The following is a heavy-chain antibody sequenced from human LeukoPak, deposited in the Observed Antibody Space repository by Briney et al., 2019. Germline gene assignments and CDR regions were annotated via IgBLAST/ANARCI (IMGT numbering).Heavy chain of an antibody. J-gene: IGHJ4*02. CDR2: IFYSEHT. D-gene: IGHD3-9*01. V-gene: IGHV4-39*07. Sequence: SETLSLTCTVSGGSISSKTDYWGWIRQPPGKGLEWIASIFYSEHTYYNPSLKSRVTISVDTSKNQFSLKMNSVTAADTAVYYCARSPGGATRYIDWVFPDYFDYWGQGTLVTVSS. CDR3: ARSPGGATRYIDWVFPDYFDY. CDR1: GGSISSKTDY.